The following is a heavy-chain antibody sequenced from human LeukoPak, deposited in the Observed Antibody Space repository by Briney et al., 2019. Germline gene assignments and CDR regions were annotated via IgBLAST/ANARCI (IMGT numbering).Heavy chain of an antibody. CDR2: INHSGST. Sequence: KPSETLSLTCAVYGGSFSGYYWSWIRQPPGKGLEWIGEINHSGSTNYNPSLKSRVTISVDKSKNQFSLKLSSVTAADTAVYYCARTNGPSYYFDYWGQGTLVTVSS. D-gene: IGHD2-8*01. CDR1: GGSFSGYY. V-gene: IGHV4-34*01. J-gene: IGHJ4*02. CDR3: ARTNGPSYYFDY.